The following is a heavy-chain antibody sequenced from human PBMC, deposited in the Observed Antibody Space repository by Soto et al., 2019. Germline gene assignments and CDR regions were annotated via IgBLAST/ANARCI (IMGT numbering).Heavy chain of an antibody. V-gene: IGHV1-3*01. CDR2: INAGNGNT. CDR1: GYTFTSYA. J-gene: IGHJ6*03. CDR3: AIGVDKINSYSYYDMDV. D-gene: IGHD3-3*01. Sequence: ASVKVSCKASGYTFTSYAMHWVRQAPGQRLEWMGWINAGNGNTKYSQKFQGRVTITRDTSASTAYMELSSLRSEDTAVYYCAIGVDKINSYSYYDMDVWGKGTTVTVSS.